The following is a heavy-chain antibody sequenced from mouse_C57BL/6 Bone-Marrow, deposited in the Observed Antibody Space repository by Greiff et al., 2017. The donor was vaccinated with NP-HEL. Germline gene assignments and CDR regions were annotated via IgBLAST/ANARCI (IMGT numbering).Heavy chain of an antibody. J-gene: IGHJ2*01. Sequence: EVMLVESGEGLVKPGGSLKLSCAASGFTFSSYAMSWVRQTPEKRLEWVAYISSGGDYLYYADTVKGRFTISRANARNTLYLQMSSLKSEDTAMYYCTRGTGGYFDYWGQGTTLTVSS. D-gene: IGHD4-1*01. V-gene: IGHV5-9-1*02. CDR1: GFTFSSYA. CDR2: ISSGGDYL. CDR3: TRGTGGYFDY.